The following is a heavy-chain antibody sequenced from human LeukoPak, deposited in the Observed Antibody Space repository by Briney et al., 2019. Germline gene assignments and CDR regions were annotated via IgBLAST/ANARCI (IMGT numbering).Heavy chain of an antibody. J-gene: IGHJ5*02. V-gene: IGHV4-61*02. CDR2: IYTSGST. CDR1: GGSISSGSYY. D-gene: IGHD3/OR15-3a*01. CDR3: ARVDYLNWFDP. Sequence: PSQTLSLTCTVSGGSISSGSYYWSWIRQPAGKGLERIGRIYTSGSTNYNPSLKSRVTISVDTSKNQFSLKLSSVTAADTAVYYCARVDYLNWFDPWGQGTLVTVSS.